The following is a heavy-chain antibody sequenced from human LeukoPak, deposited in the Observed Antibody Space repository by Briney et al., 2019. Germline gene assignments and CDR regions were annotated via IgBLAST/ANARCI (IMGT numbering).Heavy chain of an antibody. V-gene: IGHV3-7*01. D-gene: IGHD3-16*01. CDR2: IKQDGSER. CDR1: GLTFSSYW. CDR3: ARVIGSYGDSAY. J-gene: IGHJ4*02. Sequence: GGSLRLSCAASGLTFSSYWMSWVRQAPGKGLEWVANIKQDGSERYYVDSVKGRFTIYRDNAKNSLYLQMDSLRAEDTAVYYCARVIGSYGDSAYWGQGTLVTVSS.